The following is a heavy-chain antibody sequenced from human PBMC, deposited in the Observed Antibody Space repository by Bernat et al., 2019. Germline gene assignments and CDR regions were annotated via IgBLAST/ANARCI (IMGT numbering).Heavy chain of an antibody. V-gene: IGHV3-48*03. J-gene: IGHJ4*02. CDR3: ARVTSVIYLDY. CDR2: ISSSGSTI. CDR1: GFTFGSFE. D-gene: IGHD4-17*01. Sequence: EVQLVESGGGLQQPGGSLRLSCAASGFTFGSFEMNWVRQAPGKGLEWVSYISSSGSTIYYADSVKGRFTISRDNAKNSLYLQMNSLRAEDTAVYFCARVTSVIYLDYWGQGTLVTVSS.